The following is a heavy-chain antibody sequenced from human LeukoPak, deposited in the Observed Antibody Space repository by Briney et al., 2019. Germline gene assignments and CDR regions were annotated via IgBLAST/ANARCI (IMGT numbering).Heavy chain of an antibody. V-gene: IGHV4-59*01. CDR2: IYYSGST. Sequence: SETLSLTCTVSGGSISSYYWSWIRQPPGKGQEWIGYIYYSGSTNYNPSLKSRVTISVDTSKNQFSLKLSSVTAADTAVYYCTRDSGSYQSPFDYWGQGTLVTVSS. D-gene: IGHD1-26*01. CDR3: TRDSGSYQSPFDY. J-gene: IGHJ4*02. CDR1: GGSISSYY.